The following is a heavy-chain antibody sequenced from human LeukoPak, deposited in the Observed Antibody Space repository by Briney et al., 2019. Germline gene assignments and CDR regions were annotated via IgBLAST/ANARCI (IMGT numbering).Heavy chain of an antibody. CDR3: ARERYDSSGFDY. Sequence: PGGSLRLSCAASGFTFSSYEMNWVRQAQGKGLEWVSYISSSGSTIYYADSVKGRFTISRDNAKNSLYLQMNSLRAEDTAVYYCARERYDSSGFDYWGQGTLVTVSS. CDR2: ISSSGSTI. D-gene: IGHD3-22*01. V-gene: IGHV3-48*03. CDR1: GFTFSSYE. J-gene: IGHJ4*02.